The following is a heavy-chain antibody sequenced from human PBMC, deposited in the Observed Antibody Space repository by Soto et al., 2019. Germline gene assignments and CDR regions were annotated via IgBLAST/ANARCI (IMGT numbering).Heavy chain of an antibody. V-gene: IGHV3-30-3*01. Sequence: SLRLSCAASGFSLSTYAMHWVRQAPGKGLEWVAVISYDGSIKNYADSVKGRFTISRDNSKNTLYLQMNSLGPEDTAVYYCARDRPHDSWGQGSLVTVSS. CDR3: ARDRPHDS. CDR2: ISYDGSIK. CDR1: GFSLSTYA. J-gene: IGHJ5*01.